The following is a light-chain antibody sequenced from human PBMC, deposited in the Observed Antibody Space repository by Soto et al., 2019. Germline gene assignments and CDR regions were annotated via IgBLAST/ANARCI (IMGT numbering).Light chain of an antibody. V-gene: IGLV2-14*01. J-gene: IGLJ1*01. CDR2: EVS. CDR1: SSDVGGYNY. CDR3: SSYTSSSTLYV. Sequence: SVLTQPASVSGSPGQSITISCTGTSSDVGGYNYVSWYQQHPGKAPKLMIYEVSTRPSGVSNRFSGSKSGNTASLTISGLQAEDEADYYCSSYTSSSTLYVFGTGTKLTVL.